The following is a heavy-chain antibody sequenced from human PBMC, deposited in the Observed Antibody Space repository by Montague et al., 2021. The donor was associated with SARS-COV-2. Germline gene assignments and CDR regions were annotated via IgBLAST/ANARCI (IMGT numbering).Heavy chain of an antibody. D-gene: IGHD3-9*01. J-gene: IGHJ4*02. CDR3: ARDKYYDILTGYYNY. Sequence: SLRLSCAASGFTFSSYSMNWVRQAPGKGLEWVSSISSSSSCIYYADSVKGRFTISRDNAKNSLYLQMNSLRAEDTAVYYCARDKYYDILTGYYNYWGQGTLVTVSS. V-gene: IGHV3-21*01. CDR1: GFTFSSYS. CDR2: ISSSSSCI.